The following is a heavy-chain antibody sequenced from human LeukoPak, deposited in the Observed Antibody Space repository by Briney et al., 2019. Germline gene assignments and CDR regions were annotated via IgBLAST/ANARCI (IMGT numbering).Heavy chain of an antibody. CDR3: ARGWSSGWYSGTKKYNWFDP. Sequence: PSETLSLTCAVSGGSISSYYWSWIRQPPGKGLEWIGFIYYSGSTNYNPSLESRVTISVDTSKKQFSLKLRSVTAADTAVYYCARGWSSGWYSGTKKYNWFDPWGQGTLVTVSS. V-gene: IGHV4-59*01. D-gene: IGHD6-19*01. J-gene: IGHJ5*02. CDR1: GGSISSYY. CDR2: IYYSGST.